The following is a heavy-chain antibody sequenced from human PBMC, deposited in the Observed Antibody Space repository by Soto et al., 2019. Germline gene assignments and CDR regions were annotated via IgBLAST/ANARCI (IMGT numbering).Heavy chain of an antibody. CDR3: AREKGGGSSSSGGAFDI. Sequence: QVQLQESGPGLVKPSGTLSLTCAVSSGSISSSNWWSWVRQPPGKGLEWIGEIYHSGSTNYNPSLRSRVTIAEAKPENQFCVKLSSVTAAGTAVYYCAREKGGGSSSSGGAFDIWGQGTMVTVSS. J-gene: IGHJ3*02. CDR2: IYHSGST. D-gene: IGHD6-6*01. V-gene: IGHV4-4*02. CDR1: SGSISSSNW.